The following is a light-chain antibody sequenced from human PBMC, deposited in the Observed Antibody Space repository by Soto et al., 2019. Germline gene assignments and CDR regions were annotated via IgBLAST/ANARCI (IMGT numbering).Light chain of an antibody. J-gene: IGKJ5*01. CDR3: QQYNNWPPIT. CDR1: QSVSIN. Sequence: EIVLTQSPGTLSVSPGEGATLSCRASQSVSINLAWYQQKPGQAPRLLIYGASTRATGIPARFSGSGSGTEFTLTISSLQSEDFAVYYCQQYNNWPPITFGQGTRLEIK. V-gene: IGKV3-15*01. CDR2: GAS.